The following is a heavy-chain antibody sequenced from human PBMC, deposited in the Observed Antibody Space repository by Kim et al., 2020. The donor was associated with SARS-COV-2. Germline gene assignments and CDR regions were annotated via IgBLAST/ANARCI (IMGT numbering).Heavy chain of an antibody. CDR2: INPSGGST. V-gene: IGHV1-46*01. CDR1: GYTFTSYY. CDR3: ARPTDKPGDGSGSRILQH. D-gene: IGHD3-10*01. J-gene: IGHJ1*01. Sequence: ASVKVSCKASGYTFTSYYMHWVRQAPGQGLEWMGIINPSGGSTSYAQKFQGRVTMTRDTSTSTVYMELSSLRSEDTAVYYCARPTDKPGDGSGSRILQHWGQGTLVTVSS.